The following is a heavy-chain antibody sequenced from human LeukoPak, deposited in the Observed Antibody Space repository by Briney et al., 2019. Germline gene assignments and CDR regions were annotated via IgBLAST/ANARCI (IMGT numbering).Heavy chain of an antibody. CDR2: INTNTGNP. CDR3: ARGGYTKKFYYFDY. J-gene: IGHJ4*02. Sequence: ASVKVSCKASGYTFTSYAMNWVRQAPGQGLEWMGWINTNTGNPTYAQGFTGRFVFSLDTSVSTAYLQISSLKAEDTAVYYCARGGYTKKFYYFDYWGQGTLVTVSS. V-gene: IGHV7-4-1*02. D-gene: IGHD6-13*01. CDR1: GYTFTSYA.